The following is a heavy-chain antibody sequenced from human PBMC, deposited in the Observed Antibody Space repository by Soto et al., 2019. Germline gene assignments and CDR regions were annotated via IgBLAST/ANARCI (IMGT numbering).Heavy chain of an antibody. V-gene: IGHV3-74*01. Sequence: GGSLRLSCAASGFTFSSYWMHWVRQAPGKGLVWVSRIKTDGGSTTYADSVKGRFSISRDNAKNTLYLQMNSLRAEDTAVYYCARGASGSNSPFDYWGQGTLVTVSS. CDR1: GFTFSSYW. D-gene: IGHD3-10*01. CDR3: ARGASGSNSPFDY. CDR2: IKTDGGST. J-gene: IGHJ4*02.